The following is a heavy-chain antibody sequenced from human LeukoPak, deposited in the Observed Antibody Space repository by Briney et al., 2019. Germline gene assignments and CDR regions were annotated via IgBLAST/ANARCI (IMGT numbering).Heavy chain of an antibody. V-gene: IGHV5-51*01. CDR2: IYPGDSDI. J-gene: IGHJ4*02. CDR3: ARLELWSYYFDY. Sequence: GESLKISCKGSGYSFTNYWIAWVRQMPGKGLECMGIIYPGDSDIRYSPSFEGQVTISADESISTAFLQWKSLKASDTAMYYCARLELWSYYFDYWGQGTLVTVSS. CDR1: GYSFTNYW. D-gene: IGHD5-18*01.